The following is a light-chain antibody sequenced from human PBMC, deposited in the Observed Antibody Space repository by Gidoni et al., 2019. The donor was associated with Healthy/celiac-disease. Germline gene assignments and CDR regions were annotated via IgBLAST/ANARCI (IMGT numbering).Light chain of an antibody. CDR2: GAS. CDR3: QQYNNWPPWT. J-gene: IGKJ1*01. Sequence: EIVMTQSPATLSVSPGERATLSCRASQSVRSNLAWYQQKPCQAPRLLIDGASTRATGIPARFSGSGSGTEFTLTISSLQSEDFAVYYCQQYNNWPPWTFGQGTKVEIK. V-gene: IGKV3-15*01. CDR1: QSVRSN.